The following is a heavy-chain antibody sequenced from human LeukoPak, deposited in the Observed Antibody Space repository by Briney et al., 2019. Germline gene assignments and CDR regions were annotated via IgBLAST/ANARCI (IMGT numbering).Heavy chain of an antibody. Sequence: PGGSLRLSCAASGFTFSSYAMSWVRQAPGKGLEWVSAISGSGGSTYYADSVKGRFTISRDNSKNTLYLQMNSLRAEDTAVYYCAKDLGIRSSIEYYFDYWGQGALVTVSS. D-gene: IGHD3-3*01. CDR1: GFTFSSYA. CDR2: ISGSGGST. CDR3: AKDLGIRSSIEYYFDY. V-gene: IGHV3-23*01. J-gene: IGHJ4*02.